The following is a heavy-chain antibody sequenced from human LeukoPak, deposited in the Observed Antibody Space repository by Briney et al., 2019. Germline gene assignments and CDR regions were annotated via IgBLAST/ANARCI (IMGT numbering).Heavy chain of an antibody. CDR1: GFTFSSYG. CDR3: AKVDAMGETDYYFDY. CDR2: ISHDGSNK. Sequence: GGSLRLSCAASGFTFSSYGTHWVRQAPGKGLEWVAVISHDGSNKYYADSVKGRFTISRDNSKNTLYLQMNSLRAEDTAGYYCAKVDAMGETDYYFDYWGQGTLVTVSS. V-gene: IGHV3-30*18. J-gene: IGHJ4*02. D-gene: IGHD1-14*01.